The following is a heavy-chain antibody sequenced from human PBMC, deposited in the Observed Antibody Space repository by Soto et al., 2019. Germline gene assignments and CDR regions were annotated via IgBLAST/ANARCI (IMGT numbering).Heavy chain of an antibody. Sequence: HPGGSLRLSCVASGFTFSSYTMSWVRQAPGKGLEWVSSISGSGGSTYDADSVKGRFTISRDNSENTLYLQMNSLRAEDTAVYYCAKGNLYFDYWGQGTLVTVSS. CDR3: AKGNLYFDY. CDR2: ISGSGGST. V-gene: IGHV3-23*01. CDR1: GFTFSSYT. J-gene: IGHJ4*02.